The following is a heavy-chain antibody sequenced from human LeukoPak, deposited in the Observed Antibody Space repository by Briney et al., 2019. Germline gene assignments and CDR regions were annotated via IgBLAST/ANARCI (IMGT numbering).Heavy chain of an antibody. V-gene: IGHV3-23*01. Sequence: GGSLRLSCAASGFTFSSYAMSWVRQAPGKGLEWVSVISAGGRITYYADSVKGRFTISRDNSKYTVDLQMHSLGAEDAAAYYCAKKSAGTLDDWGQGTLVTVSS. CDR2: ISAGGRIT. J-gene: IGHJ4*02. CDR1: GFTFSSYA. CDR3: AKKSAGTLDD. D-gene: IGHD6-13*01.